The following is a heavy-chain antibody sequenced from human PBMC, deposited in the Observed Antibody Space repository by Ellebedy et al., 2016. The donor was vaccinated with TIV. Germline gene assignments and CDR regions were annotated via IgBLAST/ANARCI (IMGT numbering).Heavy chain of an antibody. D-gene: IGHD2/OR15-2a*01. Sequence: GESLKISCAASGFTAFNFAMSWVRQAPGKGLEWVSAVGGGDDRTFYADAVKGRFTISRDNSKNTVPLPMQSLRAEDTALYYCAKGNTARFFYLCDSWGQGTLVTVSS. CDR3: AKGNTARFFYLCDS. CDR2: VGGGDDRT. J-gene: IGHJ5*01. CDR1: GFTAFNFA. V-gene: IGHV3-23*01.